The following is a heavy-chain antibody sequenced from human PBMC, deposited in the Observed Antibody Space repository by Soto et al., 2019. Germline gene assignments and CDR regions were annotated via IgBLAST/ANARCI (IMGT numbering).Heavy chain of an antibody. J-gene: IGHJ4*02. CDR3: ANDYGVYVLTYYFDY. Sequence: QVQLVESGGGVVQPGRSVRLSCAASGFTFSNYGMHWVRQTPGKGLEWVAVISYDGGNKYYADSVKGRFTISMYTSKHTLHLQMTSLRTEDTAVYYCANDYGVYVLTYYFDYCGQVTLVTVSS. CDR2: ISYDGGNK. D-gene: IGHD4-17*01. CDR1: GFTFSNYG. V-gene: IGHV3-30*18.